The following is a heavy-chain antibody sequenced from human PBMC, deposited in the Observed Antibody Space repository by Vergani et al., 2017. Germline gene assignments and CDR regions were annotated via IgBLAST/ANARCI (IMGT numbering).Heavy chain of an antibody. CDR1: GFTFSSYA. CDR3: AKAITMIVVVTDFDY. D-gene: IGHD3-22*01. V-gene: IGHV3-23*01. Sequence: EVQLLESGGDLVQPGGSLRLSCAASGFTFSSYAMSWVRQAPGKGLEWVSAISGSGGSTYYADSVKGRFTISRDNSKNTLYLQMNSLRAEDTAVYYCAKAITMIVVVTDFDYWGQGTLVTVSS. J-gene: IGHJ4*02. CDR2: ISGSGGST.